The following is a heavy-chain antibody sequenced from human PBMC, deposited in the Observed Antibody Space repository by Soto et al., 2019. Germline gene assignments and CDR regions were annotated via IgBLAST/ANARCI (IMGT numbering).Heavy chain of an antibody. J-gene: IGHJ6*02. V-gene: IGHV4-31*03. CDR1: GGSISSGGYY. CDR3: ARVSGDYYYGMDV. Sequence: QVQLQESGPGLVKPSQTLSLTCTVSGGSISSGGYYWSWIRQHPGKGLEWIGYIYYSGSTYYNPSLKRRVTISVDTSKNQFSLKLSSVAAADTAVYYCARVSGDYYYGMDVWGQGTTVTVSS. CDR2: IYYSGST. D-gene: IGHD3-10*01.